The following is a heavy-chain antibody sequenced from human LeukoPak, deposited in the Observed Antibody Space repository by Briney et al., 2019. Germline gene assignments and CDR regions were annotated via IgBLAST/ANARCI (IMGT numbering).Heavy chain of an antibody. J-gene: IGHJ4*02. CDR3: ARPGELFNY. D-gene: IGHD3-10*01. V-gene: IGHV3-74*01. Sequence: GGSLRLSCAASGFTFSNYWMHWVRHAPGKGLVWVSRINSDGSSTTYADFVKGRFTISRDNAKNTLYLQMNSLRAEDTAVYYCARPGELFNYWGQGTLVTVPS. CDR2: INSDGSST. CDR1: GFTFSNYW.